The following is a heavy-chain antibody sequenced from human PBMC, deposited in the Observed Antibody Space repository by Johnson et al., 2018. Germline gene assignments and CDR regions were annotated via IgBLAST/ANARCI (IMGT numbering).Heavy chain of an antibody. J-gene: IGHJ1*01. V-gene: IGHV3-23*04. CDR3: AKDGPSIAPLQH. CDR2: ISGSGDTT. Sequence: EVQLVESGGGLVQPGGSLRLSCAASGFTFSSYAMSWVRQAPGNGLEWVSAISGSGDTTYYADSVKGRFTISSYNSKNTLFLQMNSLRPEDTAVSYCAKDGPSIAPLQHWGQGTLVTVSS. D-gene: IGHD6-6*01. CDR1: GFTFSSYA.